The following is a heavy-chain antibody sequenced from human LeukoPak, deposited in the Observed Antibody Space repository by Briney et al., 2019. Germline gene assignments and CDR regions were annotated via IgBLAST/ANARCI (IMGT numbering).Heavy chain of an antibody. Sequence: GESLKISCKGSGYTFSTSWIGWVRQMPGKGLEWMGIIYPGDSDTRYSPSFQGQVTISADKSISTAYLQWSSLKASDTAMYYCAKLGYCSGTYCYSVDCWGQGTLVTVSS. CDR3: AKLGYCSGTYCYSVDC. CDR2: IYPGDSDT. D-gene: IGHD2-15*01. V-gene: IGHV5-51*01. J-gene: IGHJ4*02. CDR1: GYTFSTSW.